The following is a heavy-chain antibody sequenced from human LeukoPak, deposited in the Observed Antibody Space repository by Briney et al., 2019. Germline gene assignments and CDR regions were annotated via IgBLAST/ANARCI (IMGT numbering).Heavy chain of an antibody. CDR1: GYTFTTDG. J-gene: IGHJ4*02. CDR3: ARDKTGTTGFGDY. CDR2: ISAYNGNT. D-gene: IGHD1-7*01. Sequence: ASVKVSCKTPGYTFTTDGINWVRQAPGQGLEWMGWISAYNGNTNYAQKLQGRVTMTTDTSTSTAYMELRSLRSDDTAVYYCARDKTGTTGFGDYWGQGTLVTVSS. V-gene: IGHV1-18*01.